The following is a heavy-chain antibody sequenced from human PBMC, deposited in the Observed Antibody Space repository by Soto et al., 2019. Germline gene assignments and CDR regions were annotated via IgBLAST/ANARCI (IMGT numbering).Heavy chain of an antibody. CDR3: ARPDFGDYWYFDL. J-gene: IGHJ2*01. V-gene: IGHV1-69*08. CDR1: GGTFSSHT. D-gene: IGHD4-17*01. CDR2: IIPALGTA. Sequence: QDQLVQSGAEVKKPGSSVNVSCTASGGTFSSHTFSWVRQAPGQGLEWMGRIIPALGTATYAQKFQGRVTITADESATTVYMELNSLRSADTAVYYCARPDFGDYWYFDLWGLGTLVTVSS.